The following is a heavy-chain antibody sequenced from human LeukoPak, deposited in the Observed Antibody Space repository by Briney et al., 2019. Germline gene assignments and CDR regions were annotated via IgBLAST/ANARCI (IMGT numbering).Heavy chain of an antibody. CDR1: GYSISSGYY. J-gene: IGHJ4*02. D-gene: IGHD6-13*01. CDR2: IYHSGST. CDR3: AGRDGGIAAEFDDY. Sequence: SETLSLTCTVSGYSISSGYYWGWIRQPPGKGLEWIGSIYHSGSTYYNPSLKSRVTISVDTSKNQFSLKLSSVTAADTAVYYCAGRDGGIAAEFDDYWGQGTLVTASS. V-gene: IGHV4-38-2*02.